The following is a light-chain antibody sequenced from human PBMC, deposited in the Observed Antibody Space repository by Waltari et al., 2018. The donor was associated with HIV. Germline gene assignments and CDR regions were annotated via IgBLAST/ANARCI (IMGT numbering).Light chain of an antibody. Sequence: SALTQPPSVSGSPGQSVTISCTGTSSDIGSYDRVSWYQQPPGTAPKLMISEVNNRPSGVPDRFSGSKSGNTASLTISGLQAEDEADYFCSSYTINSTLVFGGGTKVTVL. CDR2: EVN. CDR3: SSYTINSTLV. CDR1: SSDIGSYDR. V-gene: IGLV2-18*02. J-gene: IGLJ2*01.